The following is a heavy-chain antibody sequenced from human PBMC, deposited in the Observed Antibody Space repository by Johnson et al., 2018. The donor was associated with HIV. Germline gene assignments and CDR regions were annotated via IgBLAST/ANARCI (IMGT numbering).Heavy chain of an antibody. J-gene: IGHJ3*02. V-gene: IGHV3-30-3*01. D-gene: IGHD5-24*01. CDR2: ISYDGSNK. Sequence: QVQLVESGGGVVQPGRSLRLSCAASGFTFSSYAMHWVRQAPGKGLAWVAVISYDGSNKYYADSVKGRFTISRDNSKNTLYLQMNSLRAEDTAVYYCAREMATIRGYAFDIWGQGTMVTVSS. CDR1: GFTFSSYA. CDR3: AREMATIRGYAFDI.